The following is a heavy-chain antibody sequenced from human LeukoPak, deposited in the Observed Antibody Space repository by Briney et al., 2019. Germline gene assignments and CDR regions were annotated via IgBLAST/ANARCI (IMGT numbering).Heavy chain of an antibody. CDR2: IYYTGST. Sequence: SETLSLTCTVSGGSISSNSYYWSWIRQPPGEGLEWIGYIYYTGSTSYNPSLKSRVTISLDASKNQFSLKLTSVTAADTAVYYCARGRTTEMDYWGQGTLVTVSS. CDR3: ARGRTTEMDY. V-gene: IGHV4-61*01. J-gene: IGHJ4*02. CDR1: GGSISSNSYY. D-gene: IGHD4-11*01.